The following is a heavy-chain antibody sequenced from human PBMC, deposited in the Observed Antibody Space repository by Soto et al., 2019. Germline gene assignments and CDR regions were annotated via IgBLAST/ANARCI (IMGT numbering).Heavy chain of an antibody. J-gene: IGHJ4*02. D-gene: IGHD6-19*01. CDR1: GFTFRSYA. CDR3: ARDLSVAGPDY. Sequence: PGGSLRLSCAASGFTFRSYAMHWVRQAAGKGLEWVAVISYDESDKYYADSLKGRFTISRDNSKNTLYLQMNSLRGEDTAVYYCARDLSVAGPDYWGQGTLVTVS. V-gene: IGHV3-30*03. CDR2: ISYDESDK.